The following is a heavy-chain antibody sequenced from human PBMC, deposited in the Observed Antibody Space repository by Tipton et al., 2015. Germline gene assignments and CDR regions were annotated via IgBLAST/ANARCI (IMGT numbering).Heavy chain of an antibody. J-gene: IGHJ6*02. V-gene: IGHV3-30*18. CDR1: GFTVTTYG. Sequence: SLRLSCAASGFTVTTYGMHWVRQAPGKGLEWVSFISKDGSDKWYADPVRGRFTISRDSSQNTVSLQISNLRPEDAAVYYCAKDRISSGWENEYALDVWGQGTTVTVSS. CDR2: ISKDGSDK. D-gene: IGHD6-19*01. CDR3: AKDRISSGWENEYALDV.